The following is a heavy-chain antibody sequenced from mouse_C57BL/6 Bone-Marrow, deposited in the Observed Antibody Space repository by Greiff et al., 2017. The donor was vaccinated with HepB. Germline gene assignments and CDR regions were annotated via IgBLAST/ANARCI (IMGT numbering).Heavy chain of an antibody. CDR3: ARWRLRSWFAY. CDR1: GYTFTSYW. CDR2: IHPNSGST. J-gene: IGHJ3*01. Sequence: QVQLKESGAELVKPGASVKLSCKASGYTFTSYWMHWVKQRPGQGLEWIGMIHPNSGSTNYNEKFKSKATLTVDKSSSTAYMQLSSLTSEDSAVYYCARWRLRSWFAYWGQGTLVTVSA. V-gene: IGHV1-64*01. D-gene: IGHD1-1*01.